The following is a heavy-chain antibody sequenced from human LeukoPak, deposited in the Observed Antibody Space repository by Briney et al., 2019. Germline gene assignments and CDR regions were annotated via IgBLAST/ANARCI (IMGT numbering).Heavy chain of an antibody. D-gene: IGHD5-24*01. CDR2: IYSSGNT. J-gene: IGHJ4*02. CDR1: GFSVTSSH. Sequence: GGSLRLSCAASGFSVTSSHMSWVRQAPGKGLEWVSIIYSSGNTDYAGSMQGRFAISRDNSKNTLYLQMNSLRPEDTAVYYCARESAPHHGLDYWGQGTLVTVSS. CDR3: ARESAPHHGLDY. V-gene: IGHV3-66*01.